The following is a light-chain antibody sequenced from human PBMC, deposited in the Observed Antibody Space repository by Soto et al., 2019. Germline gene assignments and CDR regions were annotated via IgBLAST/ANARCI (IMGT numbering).Light chain of an antibody. CDR2: GAS. CDR1: HSVHGS. J-gene: IGKJ5*01. V-gene: IGKV3-15*01. CDR3: QQYNSWPPIT. Sequence: EIVMTQSPATLSVSPGERATLSCRASHSVHGSLAWYQQKPGQAPRLLIFGASTRATGIPARFSGSGSGTAFTLAISSLQSEDSALYYCQQYNSWPPITFGQGTRLEIK.